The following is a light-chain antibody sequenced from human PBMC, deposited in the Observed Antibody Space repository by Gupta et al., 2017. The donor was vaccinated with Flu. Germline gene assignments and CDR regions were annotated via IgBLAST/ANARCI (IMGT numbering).Light chain of an antibody. J-gene: IGLJ3*02. CDR1: VDTHN. V-gene: IGLV5-45*01. Sequence: VDTHNRYLDQQKPRSHPHLPLRFKSYSHKPQGAGVPKRFSGSNDASANSGTLRISGPRAEDEADYYFLDWHSNHWVFGAGTKLTVL. CDR3: LDWHSNHWV. CDR2: FKSYSHK.